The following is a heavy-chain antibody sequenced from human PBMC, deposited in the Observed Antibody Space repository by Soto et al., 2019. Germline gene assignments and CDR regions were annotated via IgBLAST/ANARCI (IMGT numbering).Heavy chain of an antibody. Sequence: PGGSLSLSCAASGFTFSSYAMNWVRQAPGKGLEWVSAVSGNGGRTYYADSVKGRFTISRDNSKNTLYLQMNSLRAEDTALYYCARPEISTSWGNGPDYWGQGTLVTVSS. CDR2: VSGNGGRT. V-gene: IGHV3-23*01. CDR1: GFTFSSYA. CDR3: ARPEISTSWGNGPDY. J-gene: IGHJ4*02. D-gene: IGHD6-6*01.